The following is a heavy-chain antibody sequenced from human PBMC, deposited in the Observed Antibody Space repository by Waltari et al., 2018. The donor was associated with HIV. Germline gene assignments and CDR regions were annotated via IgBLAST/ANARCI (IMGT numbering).Heavy chain of an antibody. CDR3: ARDRSAYYYDSSGQGGYFDY. CDR1: GGSISSGSYY. V-gene: IGHV4-61*02. Sequence: QVQLQESGPGLVKPSQTLSLTCTVSGGSISSGSYYWSWIRQPAGQGPEWIGRIYTSGSTNYTPSLKSRVTISVDTSKNQFSLKLSSVTAADTAVYYCARDRSAYYYDSSGQGGYFDYWGQGTLVTVSS. CDR2: IYTSGST. D-gene: IGHD3-22*01. J-gene: IGHJ4*02.